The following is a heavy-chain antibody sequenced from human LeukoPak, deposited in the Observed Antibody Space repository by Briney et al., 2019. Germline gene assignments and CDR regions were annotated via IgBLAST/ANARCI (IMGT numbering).Heavy chain of an antibody. CDR3: VTEVSGSFPT. D-gene: IGHD1-26*01. CDR1: GFTFSTYS. CDR2: ISSSSSYI. Sequence: GGSLRLSCAASGFTFSTYSMNWVRQAPGKGLEWVSSISSSSSYIYYADSVKGRFTISRDNAKKSVYLHMNSLKNEDTAVYYCVTEVSGSFPTWGQGTLVTVSS. J-gene: IGHJ4*02. V-gene: IGHV3-21*03.